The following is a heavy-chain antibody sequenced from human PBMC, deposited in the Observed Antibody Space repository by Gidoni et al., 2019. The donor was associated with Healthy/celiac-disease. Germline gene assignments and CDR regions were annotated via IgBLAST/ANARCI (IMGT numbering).Heavy chain of an antibody. CDR2: INHSGST. J-gene: IGHJ6*02. CDR1: GGSFSGYY. CDR3: ARVAVGYQLLYGSVIYYGMDV. Sequence: QVQLQQWGAGLLKPSETLSLTCAVYGGSFSGYYWSWIRQPPGKGLEWIGEINHSGSTNYNPSLKSRVTISVDTSKNQFSLKLSSVTAADTAVYYCARVAVGYQLLYGSVIYYGMDVWGQGTTVTVSS. D-gene: IGHD2-2*02. V-gene: IGHV4-34*01.